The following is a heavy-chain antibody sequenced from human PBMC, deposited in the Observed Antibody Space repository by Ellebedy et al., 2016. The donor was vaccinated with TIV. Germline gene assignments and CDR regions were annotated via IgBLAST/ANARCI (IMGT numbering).Heavy chain of an antibody. CDR1: RFTFSNYA. Sequence: PGGSLRLSCAASRFTFSNYAMSWVRQGPGKGLEWVSAISGSGGSTYYADSVKGRFTISRDNSKSTLYLQMSSLRAEDTAVYYCAREDYKYGRGYFDSWGPGTLVTVSS. CDR2: ISGSGGST. V-gene: IGHV3-23*01. CDR3: AREDYKYGRGYFDS. D-gene: IGHD4-11*01. J-gene: IGHJ4*02.